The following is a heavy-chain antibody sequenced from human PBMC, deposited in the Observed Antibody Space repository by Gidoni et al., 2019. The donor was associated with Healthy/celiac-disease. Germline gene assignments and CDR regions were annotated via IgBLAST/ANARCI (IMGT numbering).Heavy chain of an antibody. J-gene: IGHJ4*02. CDR3: AKIPIAAAGNFVDY. V-gene: IGHV3-23*01. Sequence: EVQLLESGGGLVQPGGYLRLSCAASGFTFSSYAMSWVRPAPGKGLEWVSAISGSGGSTYYADSVKGRFTISRDNSKNTLYLQMNSLRAEDTAVYYCAKIPIAAAGNFVDYWGQGTLVTVSS. D-gene: IGHD6-13*01. CDR2: ISGSGGST. CDR1: GFTFSSYA.